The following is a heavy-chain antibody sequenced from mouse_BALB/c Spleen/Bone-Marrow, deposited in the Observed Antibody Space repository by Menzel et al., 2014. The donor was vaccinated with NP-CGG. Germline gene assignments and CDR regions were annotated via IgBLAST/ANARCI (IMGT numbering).Heavy chain of an antibody. J-gene: IGHJ3*01. V-gene: IGHV1-69*02. CDR2: IYPSDSYT. CDR1: GYTFTSYW. Sequence: QVQLQQSGAELVRPGASVKLSCKASGYTFTSYWINWVKQRPGQGLEWIGNIYPSDSYTNYNQKFKDKATLTVDKSPSTAYMQLSSPTSEDSAVYYCTRDGSPFAYWGQGTLVTVSA. D-gene: IGHD2-3*01. CDR3: TRDGSPFAY.